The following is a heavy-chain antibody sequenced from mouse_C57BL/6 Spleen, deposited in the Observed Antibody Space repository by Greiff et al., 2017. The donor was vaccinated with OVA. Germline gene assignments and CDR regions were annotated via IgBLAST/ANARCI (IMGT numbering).Heavy chain of an antibody. V-gene: IGHV14-3*01. J-gene: IGHJ4*01. Sequence: VQLQQSVAELVRPGASVKLSCTASGFNIKNTYMHWVKQRPEQGLEWIGRIDPANGNTKYAPKFQGKATITADTSSNTAYLQLSSLTSEDTAIYYCAPTVGEAYYSNYGSMDYWGQGTSVTVSS. D-gene: IGHD2-5*01. CDR1: GFNIKNTY. CDR2: IDPANGNT. CDR3: APTVGEAYYSNYGSMDY.